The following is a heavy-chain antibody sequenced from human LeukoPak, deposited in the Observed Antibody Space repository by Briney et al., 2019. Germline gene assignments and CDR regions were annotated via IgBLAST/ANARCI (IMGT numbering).Heavy chain of an antibody. J-gene: IGHJ3*02. CDR3: ARTTVTHEDTFDI. D-gene: IGHD4-17*01. V-gene: IGHV4-34*01. Sequence: PETLSLTCAVYGGSFSDYYWTWIRQVPGKGLEWIGEINHSGSTNYNPSLKSRVTMSIDTSKKQFSLKLSSVTAADTAVYYSARTTVTHEDTFDIWGQGTMVTVSS. CDR2: INHSGST. CDR1: GGSFSDYY.